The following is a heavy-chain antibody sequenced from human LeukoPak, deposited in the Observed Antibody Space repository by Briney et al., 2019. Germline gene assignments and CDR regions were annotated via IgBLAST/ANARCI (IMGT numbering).Heavy chain of an antibody. CDR2: ISGSGGST. V-gene: IGHV3-23*01. D-gene: IGHD2-2*01. Sequence: GGSLRLSCAASGFTFSSYAMSGVRQAPGKGLKWVSAISGSGGSTYYADSVKGRFTISRDNSKNTLYLQMKSLRAEDTAVYYCAKDIYCSSTSCNFDYWGQGTLVTVSS. J-gene: IGHJ4*02. CDR1: GFTFSSYA. CDR3: AKDIYCSSTSCNFDY.